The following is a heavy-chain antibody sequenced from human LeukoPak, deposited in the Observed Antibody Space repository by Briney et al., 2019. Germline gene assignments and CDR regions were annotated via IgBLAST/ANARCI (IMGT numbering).Heavy chain of an antibody. CDR1: GFTFSSYA. CDR2: ISYDGSNK. D-gene: IGHD5-24*01. Sequence: GGSLRLSCAASGFTFSSYAMHWVRQAPGKGLEWVAVISYDGSNKYYADSVKGRFTISRDNSKNTLFLQMNSLRGEDTAVYYCARDRTRDGYNQGRVFDYWGQGTLVTVSS. V-gene: IGHV3-30-3*01. J-gene: IGHJ4*02. CDR3: ARDRTRDGYNQGRVFDY.